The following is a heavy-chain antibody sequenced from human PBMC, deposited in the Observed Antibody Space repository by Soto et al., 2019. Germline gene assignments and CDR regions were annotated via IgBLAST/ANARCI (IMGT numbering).Heavy chain of an antibody. CDR3: AKLFYPTTVTTKLDY. Sequence: EVQLLESGGGLVQPGGSLRLSCAASGFTFSSYAMSWVRQAPGKGLEWVSAISGSGGSTYYADSVKGRFTISRDNSKNTLYLQMNSLRAEDTAVYYCAKLFYPTTVTTKLDYWGQGTLVTVCS. V-gene: IGHV3-23*01. J-gene: IGHJ4*02. CDR1: GFTFSSYA. D-gene: IGHD4-17*01. CDR2: ISGSGGST.